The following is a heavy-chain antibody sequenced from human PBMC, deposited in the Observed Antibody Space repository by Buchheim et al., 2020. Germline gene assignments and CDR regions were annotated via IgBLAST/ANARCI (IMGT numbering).Heavy chain of an antibody. CDR3: ATDSHSPERYDY. Sequence: QVQLLESGPGLVKSSETLSLTCDVSGQSVSSGYYWGWIRQPPGKGLEWIATIYYTGTTYFNPSLKSRVTIYLATSKNQFSLRLTSVTAADTAIYYCATDSHSPERYDYWGQGTL. D-gene: IGHD3-22*01. V-gene: IGHV4-38-2*01. CDR2: IYYTGTT. J-gene: IGHJ4*02. CDR1: GQSVSSGYY.